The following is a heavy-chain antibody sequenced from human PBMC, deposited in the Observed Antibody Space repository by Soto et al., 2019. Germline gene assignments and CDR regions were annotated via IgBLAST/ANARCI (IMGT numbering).Heavy chain of an antibody. D-gene: IGHD3-9*01. J-gene: IGHJ5*02. CDR2: ISGCGGSA. V-gene: IGHV3-23*01. CDR3: AKDMARLALTFNGVDP. CDR1: GFTFTSYA. Sequence: EVQLLESGGGLVQPGGSLRLSCAASGFTFTSYAMSWVRQAPGRGREWVSSISGCGGSAYYADSVKGRFTVSRDNSKDTLYLEMNSLRAEDAAVYYCAKDMARLALTFNGVDPWGQGTLVTVSS.